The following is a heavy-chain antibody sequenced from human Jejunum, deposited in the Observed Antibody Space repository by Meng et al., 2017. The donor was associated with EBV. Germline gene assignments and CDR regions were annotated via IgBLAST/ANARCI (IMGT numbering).Heavy chain of an antibody. V-gene: IGHV4-59*01. CDR1: GASITDYN. CDR3: ARAYYYGSGNYAWFGP. Sequence: QVQPQESGPGLVKPSETLSLTCTVSGASITDYNWSWIRLSPGEGLEWIGYISSGGFTNPNPSLKSRVAMSADTSKNQISLKLTSVTTADTAFYYCARAYYYGSGNYAWFGPWGPGTLVTVSS. CDR2: ISSGGFT. D-gene: IGHD3-10*01. J-gene: IGHJ5*02.